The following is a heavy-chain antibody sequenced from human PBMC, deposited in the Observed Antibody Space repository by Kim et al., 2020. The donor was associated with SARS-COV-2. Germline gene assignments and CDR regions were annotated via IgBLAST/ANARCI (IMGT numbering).Heavy chain of an antibody. CDR1: GFTFSSYW. CDR2: INSDGSST. CDR3: ASNYGSGYYYYGMDV. Sequence: GGSLRLSCAASGFTFSSYWMHWVRQAPGKGLVWVSRINSDGSSTSYADSVKGRFTISRDNAKNTLYLQMNSLRAEDTAVYYCASNYGSGYYYYGMDVWGQGTTVTVSS. J-gene: IGHJ6*02. D-gene: IGHD3-10*01. V-gene: IGHV3-74*01.